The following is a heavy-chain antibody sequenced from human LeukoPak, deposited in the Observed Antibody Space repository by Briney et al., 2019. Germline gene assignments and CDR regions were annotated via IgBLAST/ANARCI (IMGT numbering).Heavy chain of an antibody. V-gene: IGHV4-34*01. CDR1: GSTFSGYF. J-gene: IGHJ3*02. Sequence: WATLSLPCAVSGSTFSGYFWNWIRQSTEKGLEWIGEIKYDGTTNYNPSLTSRVTMSIDKATNQFHLKLTSLTAANTAVYYCARGPDYYGDYISWFPDAFHIWGQGTLVSVSP. D-gene: IGHD4-17*01. CDR3: ARGPDYYGDYISWFPDAFHI. CDR2: IKYDGTT.